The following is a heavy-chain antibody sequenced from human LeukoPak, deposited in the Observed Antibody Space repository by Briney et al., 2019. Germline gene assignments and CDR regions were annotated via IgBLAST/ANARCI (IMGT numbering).Heavy chain of an antibody. V-gene: IGHV1-3*01. D-gene: IGHD6-19*01. CDR2: IDAANGNT. Sequence: ASVKVSCKASGYTFTHYAIHWSRQAPAQSLEWMGWIDAANGNTKYSQKFQGRVTIARDTSASTAYMELSRLTSEDTAVYYCARESLGSGWYFAADYWGQGTLVTVSS. J-gene: IGHJ4*02. CDR1: GYTFTHYA. CDR3: ARESLGSGWYFAADY.